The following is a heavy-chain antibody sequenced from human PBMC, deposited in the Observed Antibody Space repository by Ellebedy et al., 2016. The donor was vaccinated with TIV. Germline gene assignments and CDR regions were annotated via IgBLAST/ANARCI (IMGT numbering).Heavy chain of an antibody. CDR1: GGSISSGGYS. CDR3: ARADGTTVFDY. D-gene: IGHD1-7*01. J-gene: IGHJ4*02. CDR2: IYHSGST. V-gene: IGHV4-30-2*01. Sequence: SETLSLXXAVSGGSISSGGYSWSWIRQPPGKGLEWIGYIYHSGSTYYNPSLKSRVTISVDTSKNQFSLKLSSVTAADTAVYYCARADGTTVFDYWGQGTLVTVSS.